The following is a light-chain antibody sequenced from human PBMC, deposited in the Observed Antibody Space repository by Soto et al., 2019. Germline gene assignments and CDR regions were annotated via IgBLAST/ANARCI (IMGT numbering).Light chain of an antibody. J-gene: IGLJ3*02. CDR2: EDN. Sequence: NFMLAQPHSVSASLGKPVTISCTRSSGSIVSNYVQWYQQRPGSAPTTVIYEDNQRPSGVPDRFSGSIDSSSNSASLTISGLKTEDEADYYCQSYDSNAHWVFGGGTKRTVL. CDR3: QSYDSNAHWV. CDR1: SGSIVSNY. V-gene: IGLV6-57*04.